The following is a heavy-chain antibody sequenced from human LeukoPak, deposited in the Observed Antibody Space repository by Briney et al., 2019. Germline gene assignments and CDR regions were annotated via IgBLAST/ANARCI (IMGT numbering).Heavy chain of an antibody. CDR3: ARYLGGVTATRFDH. Sequence: PGGTLRLSCAASGFTFSSYGMSWVRQAPGKGLEWVSAISGSGGSTYYADSVKGRFTISRDNSKNTLYLQMNSLRAEDTAVYYCARYLGGVTATRFDHWGQGTLVTVSS. CDR1: GFTFSSYG. CDR2: ISGSGGST. V-gene: IGHV3-23*01. J-gene: IGHJ4*02. D-gene: IGHD2-21*02.